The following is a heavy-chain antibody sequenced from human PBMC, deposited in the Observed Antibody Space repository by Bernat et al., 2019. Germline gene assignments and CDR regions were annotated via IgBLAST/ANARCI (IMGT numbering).Heavy chain of an antibody. Sequence: EVQVVESGGGLVQPGGSLRLSCAASGFTFNRYWMSWVRQAPGKGLEWVASIKQDGSEKYYVGSAKGRFTMSRDNAKSSLYLQMSSLRAEDTAVYYCARGGGGMHGSGSYYSHSYYYGMDVWGQGTTVTVSS. J-gene: IGHJ6*02. D-gene: IGHD3-10*01. CDR1: GFTFNRYW. CDR2: IKQDGSEK. V-gene: IGHV3-7*03. CDR3: ARGGGGMHGSGSYYSHSYYYGMDV.